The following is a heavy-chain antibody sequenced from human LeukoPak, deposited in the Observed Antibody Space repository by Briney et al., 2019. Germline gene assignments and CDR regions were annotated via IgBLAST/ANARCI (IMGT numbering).Heavy chain of an antibody. V-gene: IGHV3-23*01. CDR3: VLYGDYESPDGFDI. Sequence: GGSLRLSCAASGFTVSSNYMSWVRQAPGKGLEWVSAISGSGGSTYYADSVKGRFTISRDNSKNTLYLQMNSLRAEDTAVYYCVLYGDYESPDGFDIWGQGTMVTVSS. CDR2: ISGSGGST. CDR1: GFTVSSNY. D-gene: IGHD4-17*01. J-gene: IGHJ3*02.